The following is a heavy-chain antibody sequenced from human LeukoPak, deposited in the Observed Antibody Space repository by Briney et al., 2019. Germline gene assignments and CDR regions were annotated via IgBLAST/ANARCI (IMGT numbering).Heavy chain of an antibody. CDR3: ARRLTQYDCFDP. Sequence: SQTLSLTCAISGDSVSSNSVTWNWIRRSPSRGLEWLGRTYYRSTWYNDYAVSVRGRITVNPDTSKDQFSLHLNSVTPEDTAVYYCARRLTQYDCFDPWGQGILVTVSS. D-gene: IGHD2-2*01. V-gene: IGHV6-1*01. CDR1: GDSVSSNSVT. J-gene: IGHJ5*02. CDR2: TYYRSTWYN.